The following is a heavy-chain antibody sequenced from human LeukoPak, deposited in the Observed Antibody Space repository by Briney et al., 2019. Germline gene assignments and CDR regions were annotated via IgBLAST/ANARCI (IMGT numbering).Heavy chain of an antibody. D-gene: IGHD3-10*01. CDR2: IIPMVGIT. Sequence: SVKVSFKPSGGTFSDSAISWVRQAPGQGLEWMGRIIPMVGITNHAQKFQGRVTITADISTSTGYMELSSLRPEDTAVYYCARARMVRGVDYYYYGLDVWGQGTTVTVSS. V-gene: IGHV1-69*04. CDR3: ARARMVRGVDYYYYGLDV. J-gene: IGHJ6*02. CDR1: GGTFSDSA.